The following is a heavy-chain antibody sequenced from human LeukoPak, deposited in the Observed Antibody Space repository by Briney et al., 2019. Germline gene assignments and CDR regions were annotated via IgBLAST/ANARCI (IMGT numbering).Heavy chain of an antibody. V-gene: IGHV1-18*01. J-gene: IGHJ6*02. Sequence: ASVKVSCKASGYTFTSYGISWVRQAPGQGLEWMGWISAYNGNTNYAQKLQGRVTMTTDTSTSTAYMELRSLRSDDTAVYYCARGRYCRGGSCIYYYYYGMDVWGQGTTVTVSS. CDR3: ARGRYCRGGSCIYYYYYGMDV. CDR2: ISAYNGNT. CDR1: GYTFTSYG. D-gene: IGHD2-15*01.